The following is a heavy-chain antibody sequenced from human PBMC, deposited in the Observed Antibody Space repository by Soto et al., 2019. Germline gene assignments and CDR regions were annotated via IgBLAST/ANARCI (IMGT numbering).Heavy chain of an antibody. V-gene: IGHV3-23*01. CDR3: VKGRGWQQATWYLDL. Sequence: EVQLLESGGGLVQPGGSLRLSCAASGFTFSGYAMSWVRQAPGKGLKWVSTVTTCGGGGTYYADSVRGRFTISRDNSKNTRYLQLNSVRAEDSSVYYCVKGRGWQQATWYLDLWGRGTLVTVSS. J-gene: IGHJ2*01. CDR1: GFTFSGYA. D-gene: IGHD2-15*01. CDR2: TTCGGGGT.